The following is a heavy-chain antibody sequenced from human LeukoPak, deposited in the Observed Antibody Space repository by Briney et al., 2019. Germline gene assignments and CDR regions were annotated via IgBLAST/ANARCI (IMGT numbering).Heavy chain of an antibody. CDR1: GFTFSSYW. V-gene: IGHV3-7*03. CDR2: IKLDGSEK. CDR3: AREDRRITMVRGALDAFDI. D-gene: IGHD3-10*01. J-gene: IGHJ3*02. Sequence: GGSLRLSCAASGFTFSSYWMTWVRQAPGKGLEWVANIKLDGSEKYYVDSVKGRFTISRDNAKNSLYLQMNSLRAEDTAVYYCAREDRRITMVRGALDAFDIWGQGTMVTVSS.